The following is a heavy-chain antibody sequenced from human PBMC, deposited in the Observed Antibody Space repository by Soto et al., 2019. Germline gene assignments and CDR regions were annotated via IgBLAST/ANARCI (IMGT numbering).Heavy chain of an antibody. CDR2: TTSPAYGGTT. Sequence: SLRLSCAASGFTFSSYWMHWVRQAPGKGLEWVGFTTSPAYGGTTEYAASVKGRFLISRDDSKSVAYLQMNSLQTEDTAIYYCSRDGDYYGLDVWGRGTTVTVSS. J-gene: IGHJ6*02. D-gene: IGHD3-3*01. CDR3: SRDGDYYGLDV. CDR1: GFTFSSYW. V-gene: IGHV3-49*04.